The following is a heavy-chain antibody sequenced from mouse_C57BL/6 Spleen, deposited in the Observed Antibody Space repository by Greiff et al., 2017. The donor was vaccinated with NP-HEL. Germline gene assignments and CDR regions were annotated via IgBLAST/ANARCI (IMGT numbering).Heavy chain of an antibody. D-gene: IGHD1-1*01. CDR1: GYTFTSYG. V-gene: IGHV1-81*01. Sequence: QVQLQQSGAELARPGASVKLSCKASGYTFTSYGISWVKQRTGQGLEWIGEIYPRSGNTYYNEKFKGKATLTADKSSSTAYMELRSLTSEDSAVYFCARWSDYGSSYVGYFDVWGTGTTVTVSS. J-gene: IGHJ1*03. CDR3: ARWSDYGSSYVGYFDV. CDR2: IYPRSGNT.